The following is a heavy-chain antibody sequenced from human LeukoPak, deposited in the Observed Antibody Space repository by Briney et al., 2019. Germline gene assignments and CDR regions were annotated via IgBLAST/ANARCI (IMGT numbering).Heavy chain of an antibody. V-gene: IGHV3-30*14. J-gene: IGHJ5*01. CDR3: ARDPGKIAAAGIGPSGWFDS. CDR2: ISHDGGNK. CDR1: GFAFSQFP. D-gene: IGHD6-13*01. Sequence: PGGSLRLSCVASGFAFSQFPVHWVRQAPGKRLEWVAFISHDGGNKKYGDSVKGRFTISRDNSKNTLYLQMNSLRAEDTAVYYCARDPGKIAAAGIGPSGWFDSWGQGTLVTVSS.